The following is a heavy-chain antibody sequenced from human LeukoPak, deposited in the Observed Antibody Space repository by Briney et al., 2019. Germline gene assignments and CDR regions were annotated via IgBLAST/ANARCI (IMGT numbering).Heavy chain of an antibody. V-gene: IGHV3-33*01. D-gene: IGHD1-26*01. CDR3: ARGGYSGIYYGMDV. J-gene: IGHJ6*02. CDR1: GFTFSSYG. CDR2: IWYDGTNK. Sequence: GGSLRLSCAASGFTFSSYGMHWVGQAPGKGLEWVAVIWYDGTNKNHADSVQGRFTISRDNSKNTLYLQMSSLRVEDTALYYCARGGYSGIYYGMDVWGQGTTVTVSS.